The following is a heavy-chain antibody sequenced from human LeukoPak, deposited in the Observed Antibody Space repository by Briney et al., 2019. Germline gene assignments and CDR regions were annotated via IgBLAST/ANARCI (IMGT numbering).Heavy chain of an antibody. J-gene: IGHJ4*02. Sequence: PGGSLRLSCATSGFTFSSSGVHWVRQAPGKGLEWVAVIWYDGNNKYYADSVVGRFTISRDTSKNTVYLQMNSLRAEDTAVYYCARDPERYHFDYWGQGTLVTVSS. CDR1: GFTFSSSG. V-gene: IGHV3-33*01. D-gene: IGHD1-1*01. CDR3: ARDPERYHFDY. CDR2: IWYDGNNK.